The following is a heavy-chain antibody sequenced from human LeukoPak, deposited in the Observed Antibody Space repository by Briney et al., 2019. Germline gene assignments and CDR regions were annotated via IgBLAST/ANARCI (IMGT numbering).Heavy chain of an antibody. J-gene: IGHJ6*03. CDR2: IIPIFGTA. Sequence: SVKVSCKASGYTFTSYDISWVRQAPGQGLEWMGGIIPIFGTANYAQKFQGRVTITADESTSTAYMELSSLRSEDTAVYYCARGTTVVTPYYYYYYMDVWGKGTTVTISS. CDR3: ARGTTVVTPYYYYYYMDV. V-gene: IGHV1-69*13. CDR1: GYTFTSYD. D-gene: IGHD4-23*01.